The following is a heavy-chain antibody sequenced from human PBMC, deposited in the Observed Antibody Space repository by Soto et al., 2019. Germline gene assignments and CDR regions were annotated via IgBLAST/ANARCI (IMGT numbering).Heavy chain of an antibody. CDR1: GFTFSSYG. Sequence: QPGGSLRLSCAASGFTFSSYGMDWVRQAPGKGLEWVSFISYDGRNKDYADSVKGRFTISRDNSKNTLYLQMNSLRAEDTAVYYCAKDQVSSGWYKWSWFDPWGQGTLVTVSS. CDR2: ISYDGRNK. CDR3: AKDQVSSGWYKWSWFDP. D-gene: IGHD6-19*01. V-gene: IGHV3-30*18. J-gene: IGHJ5*02.